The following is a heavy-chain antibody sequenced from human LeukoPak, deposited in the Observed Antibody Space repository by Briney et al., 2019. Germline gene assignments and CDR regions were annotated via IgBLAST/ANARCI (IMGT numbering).Heavy chain of an antibody. J-gene: IGHJ4*02. CDR1: GFTFSSYA. V-gene: IGHV3-30-3*01. Sequence: GGSLRLSCAASGFTFSSYAMHWVRQAPGKGLEWVAVISYDGSNKYYADSVKGRFTISRDNSKNTLYLQMNSLRAEDTAVYYGVPNFDYWGQGTLVTVSS. CDR2: ISYDGSNK. D-gene: IGHD6-6*01. CDR3: VPNFDY.